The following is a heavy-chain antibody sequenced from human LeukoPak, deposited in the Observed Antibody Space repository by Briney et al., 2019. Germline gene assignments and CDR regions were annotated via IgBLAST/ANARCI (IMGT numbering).Heavy chain of an antibody. D-gene: IGHD1-1*01. CDR2: ISAFNGNT. Sequence: EASVRVSYKASGYTFTIYGISGGRQAPGQGREWMGWISAFNGNTNYTQKLQGRVTMTTDTSTSTAYMELRSLRSDDTAVYYCARGGTPPEPWGQGTLVTVSS. CDR1: GYTFTIYG. V-gene: IGHV1-18*04. J-gene: IGHJ5*02. CDR3: ARGGTPPEP.